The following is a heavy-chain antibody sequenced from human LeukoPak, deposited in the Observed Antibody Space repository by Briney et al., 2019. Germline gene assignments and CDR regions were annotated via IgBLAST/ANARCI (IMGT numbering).Heavy chain of an antibody. CDR1: GFTFSSYS. D-gene: IGHD5-18*01. CDR2: ISSSSSYI. J-gene: IGHJ4*02. CDR3: ARDAGIQLWLIDY. V-gene: IGHV3-21*01. Sequence: PGGSLRLPCAASGFTFSSYSMNWVRQAPGKGLEWVSSISSSSSYIYYADSVKGRFTISRDNAKNSLYLQMNSLRAEDTAVYYCARDAGIQLWLIDYWGQGTLVTVSS.